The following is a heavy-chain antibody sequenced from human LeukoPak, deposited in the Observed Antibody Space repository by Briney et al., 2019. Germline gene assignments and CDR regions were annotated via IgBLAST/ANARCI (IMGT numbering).Heavy chain of an antibody. J-gene: IGHJ5*02. CDR3: ASSSSGWSGWAA. D-gene: IGHD6-19*01. V-gene: IGHV4-39*01. Sequence: SSETLSLTCTVSGGSMSSSTYYWGWIRQPPGKGLEWIGSLYYSGSTYDNPSLKSRVTISIDTSKNQLSLKLSSVTAADTAVYYCASSSSGWSGWAAWGQGTLVTVSS. CDR2: LYYSGST. CDR1: GGSMSSSTYY.